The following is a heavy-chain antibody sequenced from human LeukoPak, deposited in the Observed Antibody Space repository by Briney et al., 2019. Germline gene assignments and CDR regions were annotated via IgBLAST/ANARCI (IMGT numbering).Heavy chain of an antibody. J-gene: IGHJ4*02. D-gene: IGHD2-15*01. CDR1: GFIVSMYW. V-gene: IGHV3-7*01. CDR3: ARDLGVCSGGTCYSVYDY. CDR2: IKGDGSVK. Sequence: PGGSLRLPCAASGFIVSMYWTSCVRQAPGKGLECVADIKGDGSVKHCVDSVEGRFTLSRDNAEISLYLQMNSLRAEDTAIYYCARDLGVCSGGTCYSVYDYWGQGTLVTVSS.